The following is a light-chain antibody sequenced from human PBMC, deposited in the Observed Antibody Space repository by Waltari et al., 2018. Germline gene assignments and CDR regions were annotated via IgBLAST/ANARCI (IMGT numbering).Light chain of an antibody. CDR1: SSNIGTNA. J-gene: IGLJ3*02. CDR2: YDD. V-gene: IGLV1-36*01. CDR3: AAWDDSLSGWV. Sequence: QSVLTQPPSVSEAPRQRVTISCSGSSSNIGTNAVHWYQQLPGTAPKLLIYYDDLLPSGVSDRFSGSKSGTSASLAISGLQSEDEADYYCAAWDDSLSGWVFGGGTKLTVL.